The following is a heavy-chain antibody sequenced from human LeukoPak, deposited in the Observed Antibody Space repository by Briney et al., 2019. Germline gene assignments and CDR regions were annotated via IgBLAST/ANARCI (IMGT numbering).Heavy chain of an antibody. D-gene: IGHD3-22*01. Sequence: SETLSLTCAVSGYSISSGYYWGWIRQPPGKGLEWIGSIYHSGSTYYNPSLKSRVTISVDTSKNQFSLKLSSVTAADTAVYYCARHKRVNYYDSSGYYYVDYWGQGTLVTVSS. CDR3: ARHKRVNYYDSSGYYYVDY. J-gene: IGHJ4*02. CDR1: GYSISSGYY. CDR2: IYHSGST. V-gene: IGHV4-38-2*01.